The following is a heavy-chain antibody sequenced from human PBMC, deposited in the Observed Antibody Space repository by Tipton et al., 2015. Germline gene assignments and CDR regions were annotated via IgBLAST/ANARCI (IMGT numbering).Heavy chain of an antibody. J-gene: IGHJ5*02. CDR3: ARDLRGHSSSWEHWFDP. CDR1: GYTFTGYY. Sequence: QSGPEVKKPGAPVKVSCKASGYTFTGYYIHWVRQAPGQGLEWMGWINPHSGGTNYAQKFQGWVTMTRDTSISTAYMELSSLKSDDTAVYYCARDLRGHSSSWEHWFDPWGQGTLVTVSS. CDR2: INPHSGGT. V-gene: IGHV1-2*04. D-gene: IGHD6-13*01.